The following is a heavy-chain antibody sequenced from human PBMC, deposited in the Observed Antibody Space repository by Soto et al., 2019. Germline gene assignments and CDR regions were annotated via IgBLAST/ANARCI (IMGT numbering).Heavy chain of an antibody. Sequence: GSLRLSCAASGFTFSSYAMSWVRQAPGKGLEWVSVISGSGGNTYYADSVKGRFTISRHNSKNTLYLQMNSLRAEDTALYYCAKDGSGYDYDAFDMWGQGTMVTVSS. CDR1: GFTFSSYA. V-gene: IGHV3-23*01. D-gene: IGHD5-12*01. CDR2: ISGSGGNT. CDR3: AKDGSGYDYDAFDM. J-gene: IGHJ3*02.